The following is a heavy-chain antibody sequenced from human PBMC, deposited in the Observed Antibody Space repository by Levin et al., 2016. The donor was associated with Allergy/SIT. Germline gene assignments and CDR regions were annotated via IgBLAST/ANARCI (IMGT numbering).Heavy chain of an antibody. CDR3: AKALMGPRLYSGYDSVYFDY. CDR2: ISGSGRST. CDR1: GFTFSTYA. D-gene: IGHD5-12*01. Sequence: ETLSLTCAASGFTFSTYAMSWVRQAPGKGLVWVSTISGSGRSTYYADSVKGRFTISRDNSKNTLYLQMNSLRAEDTAVYYCAKALMGPRLYSGYDSVYFDYWGQGTLVTVSS. V-gene: IGHV3-23*01. J-gene: IGHJ4*02.